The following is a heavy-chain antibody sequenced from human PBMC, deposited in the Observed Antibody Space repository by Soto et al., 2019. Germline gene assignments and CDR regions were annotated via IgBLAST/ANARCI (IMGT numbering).Heavy chain of an antibody. V-gene: IGHV1-69*12. CDR1: GGTFSTYT. CDR2: IIPMFGTA. Sequence: QVQLVQSGAEVKKPGSSVKVSCKASGGTFSTYTINWVRQAPGQGLEWMGGIIPMFGTANYAQKFQGRVTITADASTSTAYMELRSLRSEDTAVYYCASRYCISTSCHYYGMDVWGQGTTVTVSS. D-gene: IGHD2-2*01. J-gene: IGHJ6*02. CDR3: ASRYCISTSCHYYGMDV.